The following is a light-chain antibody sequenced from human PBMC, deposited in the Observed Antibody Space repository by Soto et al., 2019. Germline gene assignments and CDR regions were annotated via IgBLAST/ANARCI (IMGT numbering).Light chain of an antibody. CDR1: QTISNW. Sequence: DLQMPHSPSTLSASVGARATITGRASQTISNWLAWYQVKPGKAPKLLMHDASSLESGVPSRFSGSASGTEFTLTISSLQPDDFATYFCQQYSTYSWTFGQGTKVDIK. CDR3: QQYSTYSWT. J-gene: IGKJ1*01. V-gene: IGKV1-5*01. CDR2: DAS.